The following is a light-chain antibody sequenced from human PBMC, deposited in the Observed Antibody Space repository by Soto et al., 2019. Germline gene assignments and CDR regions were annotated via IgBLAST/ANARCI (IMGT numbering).Light chain of an antibody. J-gene: IGKJ4*01. CDR1: QSISDY. V-gene: IGKV1-39*01. CDR2: SAS. Sequence: IQMTQSPSSLSASVGDRVTITCRASQSISDYLNWYQHKPGEAPKVLIYSASTLRSGVPSRFSGTGSGTEFILVNDSLQPEDVASYYCQQTFANLLSFGEGTQVEI. CDR3: QQTFANLLS.